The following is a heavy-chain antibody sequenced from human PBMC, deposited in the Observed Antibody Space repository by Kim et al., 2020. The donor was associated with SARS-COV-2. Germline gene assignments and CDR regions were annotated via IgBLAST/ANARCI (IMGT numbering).Heavy chain of an antibody. J-gene: IGHJ5*02. Sequence: SETLSLTCTVSGGSISSYYWSWIRQPAGKGLEWIGRIYTSGSTNYNPSLKSRVTMSVDTSKNQFSLKLSSVTAADTAVYYCARGGRYCSSTSCYTRHSWFDPWGQGTLVTVSS. CDR2: IYTSGST. CDR1: GGSISSYY. V-gene: IGHV4-4*07. CDR3: ARGGRYCSSTSCYTRHSWFDP. D-gene: IGHD2-2*02.